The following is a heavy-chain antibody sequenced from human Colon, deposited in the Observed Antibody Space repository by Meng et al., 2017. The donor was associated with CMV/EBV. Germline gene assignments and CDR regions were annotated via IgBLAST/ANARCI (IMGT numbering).Heavy chain of an antibody. V-gene: IGHV3-21*01. CDR1: GFPLNSHG. CDR3: AGSRGWARPPEF. Sequence: GGSLRLSCAVSGFPLNSHGMHWVRQAPGKGLEWVPSISSGLSHIYYADSVKGRFSISKDDAKNLLFLQMNSLRDEDTAVYYCAGSRGWARPPEFWGQGTLVTVSS. D-gene: IGHD6-19*01. CDR2: ISSGLSHI. J-gene: IGHJ1*01.